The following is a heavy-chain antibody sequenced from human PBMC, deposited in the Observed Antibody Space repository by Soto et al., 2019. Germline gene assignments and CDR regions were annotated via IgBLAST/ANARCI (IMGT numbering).Heavy chain of an antibody. CDR2: INPILSLS. J-gene: IGHJ4*02. Sequence: QVQLVQSGAEVKRPGSSVKVSCKASGDTFTFYSINWVRQAPGLGLEWMGRINPILSLSTYAQRFQGSVTMTADKSTSTAYRELSSLRSEDTAIYYCASSYGAGYRAFDYWGQGALVTVSS. CDR3: ASSYGAGYRAFDY. CDR1: GDTFTFYS. D-gene: IGHD3-10*01. V-gene: IGHV1-69*02.